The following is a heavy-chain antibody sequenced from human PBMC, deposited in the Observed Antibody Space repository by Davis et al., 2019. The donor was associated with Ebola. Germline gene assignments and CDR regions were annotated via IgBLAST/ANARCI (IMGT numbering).Heavy chain of an antibody. Sequence: GGSLRLSCAASGFTFSIYTMNWVRQAPGKGLEWVSSISSSGTNTYYPDAVKGRFTISRDNSKNTLSLQMNSLRAEDTALYYCAKFRGTSAVNFDSWGQGALVTVSS. CDR2: ISSSGTNT. D-gene: IGHD1/OR15-1a*01. CDR3: AKFRGTSAVNFDS. V-gene: IGHV3-23*01. J-gene: IGHJ4*02. CDR1: GFTFSIYT.